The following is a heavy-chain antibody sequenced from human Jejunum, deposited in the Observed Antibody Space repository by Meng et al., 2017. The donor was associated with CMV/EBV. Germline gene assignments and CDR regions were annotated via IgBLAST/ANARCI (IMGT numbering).Heavy chain of an antibody. V-gene: IGHV1-2*02. D-gene: IGHD2-21*01. Sequence: TVTGFYIYWVRQAPGQGLEWMGWTNPNNGGTNYAQKFQGRVTMTSDTSTSTAYMELSRLTSDDTAVYYCTRDLYCGGNCYSAVDYWGQGTLVTVSS. CDR2: TNPNNGGT. J-gene: IGHJ4*02. CDR1: TVTGFY. CDR3: TRDLYCGGNCYSAVDY.